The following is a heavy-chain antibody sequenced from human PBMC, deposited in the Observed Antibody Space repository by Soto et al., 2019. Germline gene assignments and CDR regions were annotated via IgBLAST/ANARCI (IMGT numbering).Heavy chain of an antibody. D-gene: IGHD3-10*01. CDR1: GFSFSDYF. V-gene: IGHV1-46*01. CDR2: INPSGDSR. J-gene: IGHJ5*01. Sequence: GASVEVSCKASGFSFSDYFMHWVRQAPGQGLEWMGIINPSGDSRNYAQKFQGRVTITRDTYASTAYMELSSLRSEDTAIYYCARENFPQTGSYYDFWGQGTLVTVSS. CDR3: ARENFPQTGSYYDF.